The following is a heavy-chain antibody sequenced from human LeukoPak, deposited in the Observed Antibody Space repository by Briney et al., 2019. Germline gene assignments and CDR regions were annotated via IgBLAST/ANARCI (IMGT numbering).Heavy chain of an antibody. CDR3: ARAPTVLVGYCSSSSCQDDY. J-gene: IGHJ4*02. V-gene: IGHV3-21*01. CDR1: GFTFSSYS. Sequence: GGSLRLSCAASGFTFSSYSMNWVRQAPGKGLEWVSSISSSSSYIYYTDSVKGRFTISRDNAENSLYLQMNSLRVEDTAVYYCARAPTVLVGYCSSSSCQDDYWGQGTLVTVSS. D-gene: IGHD2-2*01. CDR2: ISSSSSYI.